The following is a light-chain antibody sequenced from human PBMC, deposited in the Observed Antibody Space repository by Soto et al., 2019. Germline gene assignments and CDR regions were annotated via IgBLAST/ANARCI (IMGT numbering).Light chain of an antibody. CDR1: SSNIGVSYN. V-gene: IGLV1-40*01. CDR2: NNN. J-gene: IGLJ3*02. CDR3: QSYDYRLSASV. Sequence: QSVLTQPPSVSGAPGQRVTISCTGSSSNIGVSYNVHWYQQLPGTAPRLLIYNNNNRPSGVPDRFFGSKSGTSASLAITGLQAEDEADYYCQSYDYRLSASVFGGGTKLTVL.